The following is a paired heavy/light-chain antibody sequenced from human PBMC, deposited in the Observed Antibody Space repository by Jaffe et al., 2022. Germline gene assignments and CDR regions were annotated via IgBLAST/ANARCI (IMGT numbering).Heavy chain of an antibody. D-gene: IGHD6-19*01. CDR2: ISSSSSYI. CDR3: ARDLALGWGHQWPHGGYAFDI. Sequence: EVQLVESGGGLVKPGGSLRLSCAASGFTFSSYSMNWVRQAPGKGLEWVSSISSSSSYIYYADSVKGRFTISRDNAKNSLYLQMNSLRAEDTAVYYCARDLALGWGHQWPHGGYAFDIWGQGTMVTVSS. V-gene: IGHV3-21*01. CDR1: GFTFSSYS. J-gene: IGHJ3*02.
Light chain of an antibody. Sequence: QSALTQPPSVSGSPGQSVTISCTGTSSDVGSYNRVSWYQQPPGTAPKLMIYEVSNRPSGVPDRFSGSKSGNTASLTISGLQAEDEADYYCSSYTSSSTSVYVFGTGTKVTVL. J-gene: IGLJ1*01. V-gene: IGLV2-18*02. CDR2: EVS. CDR1: SSDVGSYNR. CDR3: SSYTSSSTSVYV.